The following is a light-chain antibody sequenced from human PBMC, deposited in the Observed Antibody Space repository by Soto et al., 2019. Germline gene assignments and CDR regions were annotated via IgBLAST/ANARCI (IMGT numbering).Light chain of an antibody. Sequence: EIVLTQPPGTLSLSPGERATLSCRTSQSISSYLAWYQHKPGQAPRLLIYGASRRATGIPDRFSGSGSGTDFTLTVSRLEPEDFVVYYCHQYSSPPATFGQGTKLEI. CDR3: HQYSSPPAT. J-gene: IGKJ2*01. CDR2: GAS. V-gene: IGKV3-20*01. CDR1: QSISSY.